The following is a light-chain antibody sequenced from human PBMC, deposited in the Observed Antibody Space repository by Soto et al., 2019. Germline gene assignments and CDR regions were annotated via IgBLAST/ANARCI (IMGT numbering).Light chain of an antibody. V-gene: IGKV3-11*01. Sequence: ELVLTQSPATLSLSPGERATLSCRASQSVSSYLAWYQQKPGQAPRLLIYDASNRATGITARFSGSGSGTDFTLTIRSLEPEDFAVYYCQQRSNWPPTFGGGTKVEIK. J-gene: IGKJ4*01. CDR1: QSVSSY. CDR3: QQRSNWPPT. CDR2: DAS.